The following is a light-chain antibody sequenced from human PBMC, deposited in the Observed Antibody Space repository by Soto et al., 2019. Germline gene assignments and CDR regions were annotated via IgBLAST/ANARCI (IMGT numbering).Light chain of an antibody. J-gene: IGLJ2*01. CDR1: SSDIGGYNY. CDR2: EVS. V-gene: IGLV2-14*01. Sequence: QSVLTQPASVSGSPGQSITISCTGTSSDIGGYNYVSWYQQHPGKAPKLMIYEVSSRPSGISSRFSGSKSGNTASLTISGLQAEDDADYYCSSYTSRSTLTFGGGTKRTVL. CDR3: SSYTSRSTLT.